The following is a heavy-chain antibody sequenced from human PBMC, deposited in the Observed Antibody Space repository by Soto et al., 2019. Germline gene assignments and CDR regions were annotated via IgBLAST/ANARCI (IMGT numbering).Heavy chain of an antibody. Sequence: GGSLRLSCAASGFTFSTYAMSWVRQAPGKGLEWVSAVSGSGGSTYYAHSVKGRFTISRDNSKSTLYVQMNSPRAEDTAVYYCAKGVSSSCSHYYYYMDVWGKGTTVTVSS. CDR3: AKGVSSSCSHYYYYMDV. CDR1: GFTFSTYA. CDR2: VSGSGGST. J-gene: IGHJ6*03. V-gene: IGHV3-23*01. D-gene: IGHD6-13*01.